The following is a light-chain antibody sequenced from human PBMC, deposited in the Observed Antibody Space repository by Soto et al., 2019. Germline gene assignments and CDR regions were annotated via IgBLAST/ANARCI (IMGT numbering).Light chain of an antibody. CDR2: DAS. CDR1: QSVSSS. V-gene: IGKV3-11*01. J-gene: IGKJ3*01. Sequence: EIVLTQSPDTLSLSPGERATLSCRASQSVSSSLAWYQQKPGQAPRLLIYDASKRATGIPARFSGSGSGTDFTLTIISLEPEDFAVYYCQQRSNWPPEVTFGPGTKSGYQT. CDR3: QQRSNWPPEVT.